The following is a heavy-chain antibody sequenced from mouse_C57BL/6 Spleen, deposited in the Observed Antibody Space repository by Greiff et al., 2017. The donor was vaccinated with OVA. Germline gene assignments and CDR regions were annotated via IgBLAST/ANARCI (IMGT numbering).Heavy chain of an antibody. J-gene: IGHJ4*01. CDR3: AIRGNYGSSYDYAMDY. D-gene: IGHD1-1*01. CDR2: INPGSGGT. CDR1: GYAFTNYL. Sequence: VHLVESGAELVRPGTSVKVSCKASGYAFTNYLIEWVKQRPGPGLEWIGVINPGSGGTNYNEKFKGKATLTADKSSSTAYMQLSSLTSEDSAVYFCAIRGNYGSSYDYAMDYWGQGTSVTVSS. V-gene: IGHV1-54*01.